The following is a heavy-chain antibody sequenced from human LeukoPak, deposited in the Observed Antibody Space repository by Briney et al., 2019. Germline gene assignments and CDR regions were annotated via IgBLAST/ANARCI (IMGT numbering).Heavy chain of an antibody. CDR1: GFTFSSYI. CDR2: ISSSSSYI. CDR3: AREAGYSEHVDAFDI. D-gene: IGHD2-15*01. Sequence: GGSLRLSCAASGFTFSSYIMNLVRQAPGKGLEGVSSISSSSSYIYYADSVKGRFTISRDNAKNSLYLQMDSLRAEDTAVYYCAREAGYSEHVDAFDIWGQGTMVTVSS. V-gene: IGHV3-21*01. J-gene: IGHJ3*02.